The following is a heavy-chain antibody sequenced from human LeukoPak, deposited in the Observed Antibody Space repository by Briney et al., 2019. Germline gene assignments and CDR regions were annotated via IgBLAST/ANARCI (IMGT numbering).Heavy chain of an antibody. V-gene: IGHV4-38-2*02. J-gene: IGHJ3*02. CDR2: IYHSGST. D-gene: IGHD3-10*01. Sequence: SETLSLTCTVSSYSISSGYYWGWIRQPPGKGLEWIGNIYHSGSTYYSPSLRSRVTISLDTSRNQFSLKLNSVTAADTAVYYCAKSNGYGLVDIWGQGTMVTVSS. CDR3: AKSNGYGLVDI. CDR1: SYSISSGYY.